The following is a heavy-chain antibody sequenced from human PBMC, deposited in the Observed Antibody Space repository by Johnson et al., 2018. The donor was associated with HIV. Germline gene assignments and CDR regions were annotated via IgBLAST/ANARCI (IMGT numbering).Heavy chain of an antibody. CDR1: GFTFSSYA. CDR3: ARAGRQQLVLDAFDI. J-gene: IGHJ3*02. CDR2: ISYDGRNT. D-gene: IGHD6-13*01. V-gene: IGHV3-30-3*01. Sequence: QVQLVESGGGLVQPGGSLRLSCAASGFTFSSYAMHWVRQAPGKGLEWVAVISYDGRNTYNADSVRGRFTIPRDKPKNPLYLQINSLRAGDTAVYYCARAGRQQLVLDAFDIWGQGTMVTVSS.